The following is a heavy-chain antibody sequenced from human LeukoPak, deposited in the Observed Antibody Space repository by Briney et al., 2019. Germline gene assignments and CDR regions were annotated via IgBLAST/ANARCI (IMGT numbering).Heavy chain of an antibody. J-gene: IGHJ4*02. CDR3: ARSDTVTTLDY. CDR2: ISGSGGST. D-gene: IGHD4-17*01. CDR1: GFTFSSYA. Sequence: GGSLRLSCAASGFTFSSYAMSWVRQAPGKGLEWVSAISGSGGSTYYADSVKGRFTISRDNSKNTLYLQMNSLRSEDTAVYYCARSDTVTTLDYWGQGTLVTVSS. V-gene: IGHV3-23*01.